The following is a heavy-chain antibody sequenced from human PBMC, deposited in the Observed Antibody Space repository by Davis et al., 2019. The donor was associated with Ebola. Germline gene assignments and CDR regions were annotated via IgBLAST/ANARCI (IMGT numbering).Heavy chain of an antibody. Sequence: PGGSLRLSCAASGFTFSGSAIHWVRHASGKGLEWLGRVRSKANNYATTYAASLKGRFSISRDESRNMTYLQMNNLKIDDTAVYYCTRVAVAWFDSWGQGTLVTVSS. V-gene: IGHV3-73*01. CDR3: TRVAVAWFDS. J-gene: IGHJ5*01. CDR1: GFTFSGSA. CDR2: VRSKANNYAT. D-gene: IGHD5-12*01.